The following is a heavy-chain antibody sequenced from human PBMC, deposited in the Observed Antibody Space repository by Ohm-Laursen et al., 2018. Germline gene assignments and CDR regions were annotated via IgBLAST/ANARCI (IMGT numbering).Heavy chain of an antibody. CDR2: ISSSGSTI. Sequence: GSLRLSCTASGFTFSDYYMSWIRQAPGKGLEWVSYISSSGSTIYYADSVKGRFTISRDNAKNSLYLQMNSLRAEDTAVYYCTTWDSLGGTKGGFDYWGQGTLVTVSP. J-gene: IGHJ4*02. CDR3: TTWDSLGGTKGGFDY. CDR1: GFTFSDYY. D-gene: IGHD1-26*01. V-gene: IGHV3-11*01.